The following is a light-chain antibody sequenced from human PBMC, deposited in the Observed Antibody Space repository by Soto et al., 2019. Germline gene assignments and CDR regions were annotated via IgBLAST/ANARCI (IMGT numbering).Light chain of an antibody. CDR3: SSYTSSSTLVHV. CDR2: DVS. CDR1: SSDVGLYNY. V-gene: IGLV2-14*01. Sequence: QSALTQPASVSGSPGQSITISCTGTSSDVGLYNYVSWYQHHPGKAPKLMIYDVSDRPSGVSNRFSGSKSGNTASLTISGLQAEDEGDYYCSSYTSSSTLVHVFGTGTKLTVL. J-gene: IGLJ1*01.